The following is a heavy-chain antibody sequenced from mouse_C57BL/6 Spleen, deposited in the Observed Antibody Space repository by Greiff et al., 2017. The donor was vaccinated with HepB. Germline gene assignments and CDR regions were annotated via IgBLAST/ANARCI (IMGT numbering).Heavy chain of an antibody. D-gene: IGHD2-4*01. J-gene: IGHJ1*03. Sequence: QVQLQQSGPELVKPGASVKISCKASGYAFSSSWMNWVKQRPGKGLEWIGRIYPGDGDTNYNGKFKGKATLTADKSSSTAYMQLSSLTSEDSAVYFCAREEPLYYDYEIRFDVWGTGTTVTVSS. CDR3: AREEPLYYDYEIRFDV. V-gene: IGHV1-82*01. CDR1: GYAFSSSW. CDR2: IYPGDGDT.